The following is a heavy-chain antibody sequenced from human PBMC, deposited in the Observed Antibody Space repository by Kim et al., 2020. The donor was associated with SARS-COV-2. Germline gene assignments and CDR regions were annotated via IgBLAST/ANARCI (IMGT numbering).Heavy chain of an antibody. CDR3: VRDRMGGAFDM. D-gene: IGHD3-16*01. J-gene: IGHJ3*02. V-gene: IGHV3-48*02. CDR2: ITKSSTTI. CDR1: GFTFSAYE. Sequence: LSLTCATSGFTFSAYEMNWVRQAPGKGLEWLSFITKSSTTIYYADSVEGRFTISRDNAKNSLFLQMNSLRDEDTALYYCVRDRMGGAFDMWGQGTMV.